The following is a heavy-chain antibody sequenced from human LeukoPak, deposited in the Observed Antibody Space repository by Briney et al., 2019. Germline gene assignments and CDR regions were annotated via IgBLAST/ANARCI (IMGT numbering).Heavy chain of an antibody. CDR3: AXDADGSGTLLDY. Sequence: GASVKVSCKASGXTXXXXXISXXXXXXGQGXEWMGWINADNGNXRXXKKLQGRVTMTTDTSTTTAYMDLRSLRSDDTAVYXXAXDADGSGTLLDYWGQGTLVTVSS. CDR2: INADNGNX. D-gene: IGHD3-10*01. J-gene: IGHJ4*02. V-gene: IGHV1-18*01. CDR1: GXTXXXXX.